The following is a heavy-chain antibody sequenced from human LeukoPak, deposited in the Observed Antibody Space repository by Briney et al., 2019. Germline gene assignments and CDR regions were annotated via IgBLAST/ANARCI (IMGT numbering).Heavy chain of an antibody. D-gene: IGHD4-23*01. Sequence: SETLSLTCTVSGGSISRYYWSWIRQPPGKGLEWIGYIYYSGSTNYNPSLKSRVTISVDTSKNQFSLKLSSVTAADTAVYYCARYDYGGYYYYGMDVWGQGTTVTVSS. CDR2: IYYSGST. J-gene: IGHJ6*02. CDR3: ARYDYGGYYYYGMDV. V-gene: IGHV4-59*01. CDR1: GGSISRYY.